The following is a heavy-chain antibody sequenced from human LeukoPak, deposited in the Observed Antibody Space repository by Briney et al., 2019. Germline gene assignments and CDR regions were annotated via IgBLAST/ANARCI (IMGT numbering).Heavy chain of an antibody. J-gene: IGHJ4*02. Sequence: PGGTLRLSCAASGFTFSTYWMGWVRQAPGKGLEWVANIKQDGSEQYYVDSVKGRFTISRDNSNNTLYLQMNSLRAEDTAAYYCAKRRRDCSSGQGCGDYWGQGTLVTVSS. CDR1: GFTFSTYW. V-gene: IGHV3-7*03. CDR2: IKQDGSEQ. D-gene: IGHD2-2*01. CDR3: AKRRRDCSSGQGCGDY.